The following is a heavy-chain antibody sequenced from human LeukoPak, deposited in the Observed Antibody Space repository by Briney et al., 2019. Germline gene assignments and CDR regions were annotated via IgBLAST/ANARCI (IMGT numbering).Heavy chain of an antibody. CDR2: IYHSGST. CDR3: ARAGSGWYNWFDP. Sequence: SETLSLTCTVSGYSISSGYYWGWIRQPPGKGLEWIGGIYHSGSTYYNPSLKSRVTISVDTSKNQFSLKLSSVTAADTAVYYCARAGSGWYNWFDPWGQGTLVTVSS. CDR1: GYSISSGYY. J-gene: IGHJ5*02. D-gene: IGHD6-19*01. V-gene: IGHV4-38-2*02.